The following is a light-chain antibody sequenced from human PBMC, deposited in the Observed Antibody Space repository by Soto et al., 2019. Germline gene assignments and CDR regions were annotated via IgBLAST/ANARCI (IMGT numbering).Light chain of an antibody. Sequence: QSVLAQPASVSGSPGQSITISCTGTSSDVGSYSLVSWFQQPPGQAPKLIIFEVTKRPSGVSTRFSGSKSGSTASLTISGLLAEDEADYYCCSYAGRDTYVFGSGTKVTVL. V-gene: IGLV2-23*02. CDR3: CSYAGRDTYV. CDR2: EVT. CDR1: SSDVGSYSL. J-gene: IGLJ1*01.